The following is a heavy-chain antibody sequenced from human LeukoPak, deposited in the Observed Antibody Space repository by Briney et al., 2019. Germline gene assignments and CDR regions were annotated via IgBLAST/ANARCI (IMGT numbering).Heavy chain of an antibody. J-gene: IGHJ4*02. CDR3: AADPLPNPRDNWNYVGY. D-gene: IGHD1-20*01. Sequence: ASVKVSCTASGYTFTISAVQWVRQARGQRLEWIGWIVVGSGNTNYAQKFQERVTITRDMSTSTAYMELSSLRSEDTAVYYCAADPLPNPRDNWNYVGYWGQGTLVTVSS. V-gene: IGHV1-58*01. CDR1: GYTFTISA. CDR2: IVVGSGNT.